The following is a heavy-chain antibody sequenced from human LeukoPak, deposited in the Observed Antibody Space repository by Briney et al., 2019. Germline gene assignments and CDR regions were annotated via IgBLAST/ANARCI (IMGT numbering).Heavy chain of an antibody. J-gene: IGHJ5*02. CDR3: ARLNKPGWFDP. CDR2: IYYSGST. V-gene: IGHV4-59*01. CDR1: GGSISSYY. Sequence: SETLSLTCTVSGGSISSYYWSWIRQPPGKGLEWIGYIYYSGSTNYNPSLKSRVTISVDTSKNQFSLKLSSVTAADTAVYYCARLNKPGWFDPWGQGTLVTVSS. D-gene: IGHD1-14*01.